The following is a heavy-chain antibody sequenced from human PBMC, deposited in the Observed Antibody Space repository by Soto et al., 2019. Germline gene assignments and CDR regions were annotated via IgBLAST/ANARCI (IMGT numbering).Heavy chain of an antibody. Sequence: SETLSLTCTVSGGSISSYYWSWIRQPPGKGLEWIGYIYYSGSTNYNPSLKSRVTISVDTSKNQFSLKLSSVTAADTAVYYCARLPVSYYDFWGGSRPHFDIWGQGTMVTVSS. D-gene: IGHD3-3*01. CDR3: ARLPVSYYDFWGGSRPHFDI. V-gene: IGHV4-59*01. CDR2: IYYSGST. CDR1: GGSISSYY. J-gene: IGHJ3*02.